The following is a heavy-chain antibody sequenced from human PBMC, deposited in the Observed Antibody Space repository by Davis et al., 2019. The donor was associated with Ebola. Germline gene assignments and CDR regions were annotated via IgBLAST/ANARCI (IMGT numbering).Heavy chain of an antibody. V-gene: IGHV3-23*01. D-gene: IGHD2-2*01. CDR1: GFTFSSYA. CDR2: ISGSGGST. Sequence: GESLKISCAASGFTFSSYAMSWVRQAPGKGLEWVSAISGSGGSTYYADSVKGRFTISRDNSKNTLYLQMNSLRAEDTAVYYCARYCSSTSCYHIDYWGQGTLVTVSS. J-gene: IGHJ4*02. CDR3: ARYCSSTSCYHIDY.